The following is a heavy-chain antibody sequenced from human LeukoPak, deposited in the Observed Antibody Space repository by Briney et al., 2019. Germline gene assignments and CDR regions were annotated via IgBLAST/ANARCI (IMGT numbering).Heavy chain of an antibody. CDR2: IYTSGST. J-gene: IGHJ6*02. Sequence: SETLSLTCTVSRGSLSSYYWSWIRQPAGKGLDWIGRIYTSGSTNYNPSLNSRVTMSVDTSKNQFSLKLSCGTAADTAMYYCARPRLGYGRDVGGQGTAVTVSS. CDR3: ARPRLGYGRDV. CDR1: RGSLSSYY. D-gene: IGHD6-19*01. V-gene: IGHV4-4*07.